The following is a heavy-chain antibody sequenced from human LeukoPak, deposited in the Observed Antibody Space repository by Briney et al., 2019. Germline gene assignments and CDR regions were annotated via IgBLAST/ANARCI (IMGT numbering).Heavy chain of an antibody. CDR3: AKGVSRGVDPTGLEY. Sequence: GGSLRLSCAASGFTFSSYSMNWVRQAPGKGLEWVSSISSSSSYIYYADSVKGRFTISRDNARNSLYLQMNSMRPEDTAVYYCAKGVSRGVDPTGLEYWGQGTLVTVSS. V-gene: IGHV3-21*01. CDR1: GFTFSSYS. D-gene: IGHD1-1*01. CDR2: ISSSSSYI. J-gene: IGHJ4*02.